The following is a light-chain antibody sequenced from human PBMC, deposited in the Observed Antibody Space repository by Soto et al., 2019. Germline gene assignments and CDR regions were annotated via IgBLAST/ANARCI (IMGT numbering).Light chain of an antibody. CDR1: QSVSSSY. Sequence: PGERVTLSCRASQSVSSSYLTWYQQKPGQAPRLLIYGASTRATSIPARFSGSGSGTDFTLTISSLQPEDFAVYYCQQDYNFAWTFGQGTXVDIK. CDR2: GAS. CDR3: QQDYNFAWT. V-gene: IGKV3D-7*01. J-gene: IGKJ1*01.